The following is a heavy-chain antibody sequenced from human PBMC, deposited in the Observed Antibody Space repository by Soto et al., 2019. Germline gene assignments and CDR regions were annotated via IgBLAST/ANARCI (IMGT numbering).Heavy chain of an antibody. CDR3: AREGYCSGGSCYSAFDI. D-gene: IGHD2-15*01. Sequence: QSQTLSLTCAISGDSVSSNSAAWNWIRQSPSRGLEWLGRTYYRSKWYNDYAVSVKSRITINPDTSKNQFSLQLNSVTPEDTAVYYCAREGYCSGGSCYSAFDIWGQGTMVTVSS. J-gene: IGHJ3*02. CDR2: TYYRSKWYN. V-gene: IGHV6-1*01. CDR1: GDSVSSNSAA.